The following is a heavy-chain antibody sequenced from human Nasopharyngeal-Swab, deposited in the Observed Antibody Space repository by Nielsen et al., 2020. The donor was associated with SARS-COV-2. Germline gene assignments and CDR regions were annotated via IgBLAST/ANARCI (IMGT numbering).Heavy chain of an antibody. CDR3: ARDGLGDYYFDY. CDR2: ISSSSSYI. V-gene: IGHV3-21*01. Sequence: VRQAPGKGLEWVSSISSSSSYIYYADSVKGRFTISRDNAKNSLYLQMNSLRAEDTAVYYCARDGLGDYYFDYWGQGTPVTVSS. J-gene: IGHJ4*02. D-gene: IGHD2-21*02.